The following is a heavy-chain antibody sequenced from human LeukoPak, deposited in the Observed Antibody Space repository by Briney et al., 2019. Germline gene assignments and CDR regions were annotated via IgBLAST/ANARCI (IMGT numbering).Heavy chain of an antibody. Sequence: GGSLRLSCTASGFTFGDYAMSWFRQAPGKVLEWVGFIRSKAYGGTTEYAASVKGRFTISRDDSKSIAYLQMNSLKTEDTAVYYCTRDRGMYYYGSGSVNYWGQGTLVTVSS. D-gene: IGHD3-10*01. CDR1: GFTFGDYA. CDR2: IRSKAYGGTT. CDR3: TRDRGMYYYGSGSVNY. V-gene: IGHV3-49*03. J-gene: IGHJ4*02.